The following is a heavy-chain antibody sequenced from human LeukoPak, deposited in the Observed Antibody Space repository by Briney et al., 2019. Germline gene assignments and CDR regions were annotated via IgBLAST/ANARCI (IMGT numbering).Heavy chain of an antibody. CDR3: ARGYGDYLY. J-gene: IGHJ4*02. Sequence: GGSLRLSCAPFGFTFEDYGMSWVRQPPGKGLEWLSALNWNGDSTGYADSVKGRFTISRNNAKNTLYLQMNSLRAEDTALYFCARGYGDYLYWGQGTLVTVSS. CDR1: GFTFEDYG. V-gene: IGHV3-20*04. CDR2: LNWNGDST. D-gene: IGHD4-17*01.